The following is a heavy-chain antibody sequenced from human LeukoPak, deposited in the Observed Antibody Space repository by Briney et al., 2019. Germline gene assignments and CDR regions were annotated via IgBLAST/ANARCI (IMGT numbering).Heavy chain of an antibody. CDR1: GFSFSTSL. V-gene: IGHV3-7*01. J-gene: IGHJ4*02. Sequence: PGGSLRLSCAASGFSFSTSLMTWVRQAPGEGLEWVANIRPDGNEKYYVDSVTGRFTMSRDNAKNSLDLQMNSLRAEDTAVYYCARVPTPLGSGLFDYWGQGTLVTVSS. D-gene: IGHD3-10*01. CDR3: ARVPTPLGSGLFDY. CDR2: IRPDGNEK.